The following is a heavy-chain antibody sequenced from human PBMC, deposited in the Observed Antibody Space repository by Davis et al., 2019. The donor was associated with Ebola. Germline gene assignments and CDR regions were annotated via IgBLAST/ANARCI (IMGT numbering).Heavy chain of an antibody. D-gene: IGHD3-22*01. V-gene: IGHV3-7*03. Sequence: PGGSLRLSCAASGFTFSSYWMSWVRQAPGKGLEWVANIKQDGSEKYYVDSVKGRFTISRDNAKNSLFLQMNSLRPEDTALYYCAKAGLYYYDGSTYWQGAFDIWGQGTMVTVSS. CDR1: GFTFSSYW. CDR3: AKAGLYYYDGSTYWQGAFDI. J-gene: IGHJ3*02. CDR2: IKQDGSEK.